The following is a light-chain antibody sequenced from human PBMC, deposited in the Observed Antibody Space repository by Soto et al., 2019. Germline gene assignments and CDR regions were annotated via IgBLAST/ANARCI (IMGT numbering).Light chain of an antibody. CDR3: QQDNNWPLT. J-gene: IGKJ4*01. CDR1: QSVDND. V-gene: IGKV3D-15*01. Sequence: EIVMTQSPATLSVSPGDRATLSCRASQSVDNDLAWYQQKPGQPPRLLIYDASTRATGIPARFSGSQSGTEFTLTISSLLSEDFAVYSCQQDNNWPLTFGGGTKVEIK. CDR2: DAS.